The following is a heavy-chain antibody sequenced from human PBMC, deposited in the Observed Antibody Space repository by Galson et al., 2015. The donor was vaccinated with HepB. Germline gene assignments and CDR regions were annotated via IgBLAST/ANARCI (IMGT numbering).Heavy chain of an antibody. CDR3: TRVIVVAIDAFDI. D-gene: IGHD3-22*01. V-gene: IGHV3-49*04. J-gene: IGHJ3*02. Sequence: SLRLSCAASGFTFGDYAMSWVRQAPGKGLEWVGFIRSKAYGGTTEYAASVKGRFTISRDDSKRITYLQMNSLKTEDTAVYYCTRVIVVAIDAFDIWGQGTMVTVSS. CDR2: IRSKAYGGTT. CDR1: GFTFGDYA.